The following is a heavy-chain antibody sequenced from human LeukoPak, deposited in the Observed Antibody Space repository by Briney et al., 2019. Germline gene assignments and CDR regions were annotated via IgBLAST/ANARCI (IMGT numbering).Heavy chain of an antibody. Sequence: GGSLRLSCAASGFTFSDYYMSWIRQAPGKGLEWVSYITSSGSTINYADSVKGRFTISRDNAKNSLYLQMNSLRAEDTAVYYCARVPHRGRDWFDPWGQGTLVTVSS. CDR2: ITSSGSTI. CDR1: GFTFSDYY. D-gene: IGHD1-14*01. V-gene: IGHV3-11*01. CDR3: ARVPHRGRDWFDP. J-gene: IGHJ5*02.